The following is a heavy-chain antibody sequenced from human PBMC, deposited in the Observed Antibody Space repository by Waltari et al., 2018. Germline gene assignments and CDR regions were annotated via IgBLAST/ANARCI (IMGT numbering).Heavy chain of an antibody. J-gene: IGHJ5*02. CDR2: ISGSGGST. CDR1: GSTFSSYA. D-gene: IGHD3-3*01. Sequence: EVQLLESGGGLVQPGGSLRLSCAASGSTFSSYAMSWVRQAPGKGLEWVSAISGSGGSTYYADSVKGRFTISRDNSKNTLYLQMNSLRAEDTAVYYCAKGRGDFWSGSEGWFDPWGQGTLVTVSS. CDR3: AKGRGDFWSGSEGWFDP. V-gene: IGHV3-23*01.